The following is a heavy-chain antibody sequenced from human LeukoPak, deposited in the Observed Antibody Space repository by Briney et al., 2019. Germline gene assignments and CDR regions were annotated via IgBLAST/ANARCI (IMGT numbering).Heavy chain of an antibody. Sequence: GRSLRLSCAASGFDFSSYAMYWVRQAPGKGLEWVAFISYDGSNKYYADSVKGRFTTSRDDSKSRLYLQMNCLRTEDAAVYYCARDRETYLVTHPNFAYWGQGTLVTVSS. D-gene: IGHD2-21*02. V-gene: IGHV3-30-3*01. CDR1: GFDFSSYA. CDR3: ARDRETYLVTHPNFAY. J-gene: IGHJ4*02. CDR2: ISYDGSNK.